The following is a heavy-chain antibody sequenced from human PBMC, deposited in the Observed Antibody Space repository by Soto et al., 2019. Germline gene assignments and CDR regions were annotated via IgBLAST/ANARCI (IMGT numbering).Heavy chain of an antibody. CDR2: IYPGGST. CDR1: GGSISSYY. J-gene: IGHJ4*02. CDR3: ARARGVSSGWAFDY. Sequence: SETLSLTCTVSGGSISSYYWNWLRHPAGEGLEWIGRIYPGGSTNYNLSLKSRVTMSVDTSKNQFSLKLSSVTAADTAVYYCARARGVSSGWAFDYWGQGTLVTVSS. V-gene: IGHV4-4*07. D-gene: IGHD6-19*01.